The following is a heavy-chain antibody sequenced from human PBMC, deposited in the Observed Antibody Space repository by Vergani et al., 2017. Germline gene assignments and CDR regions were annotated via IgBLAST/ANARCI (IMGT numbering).Heavy chain of an antibody. J-gene: IGHJ4*02. CDR2: ISSSSSYI. D-gene: IGHD3-9*01. Sequence: EVQLVESGGGLVQPGRSLRLSCAASGFTFSSYSMNWVRQAPGKGLEWVSSISSSSSYIYYADSVKGRFTISRDNAKNSLYLQMNSLRAEDTAVYYCARDRDDILTGYSDYWGQGTLVTVSS. CDR3: ARDRDDILTGYSDY. V-gene: IGHV3-21*01. CDR1: GFTFSSYS.